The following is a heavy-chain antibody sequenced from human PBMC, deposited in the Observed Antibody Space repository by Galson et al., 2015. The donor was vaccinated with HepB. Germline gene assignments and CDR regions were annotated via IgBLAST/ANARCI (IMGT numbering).Heavy chain of an antibody. Sequence: SVKVSCKASGGTFSSYAISWVRQAPGQGLEWMGRIIPILGIANYAQKFQGRVTITADKSTSTAYMELSSLRSEDTAVYYCARAVWVAVAGINSYYFDYWGQGTLVTVSS. D-gene: IGHD6-19*01. V-gene: IGHV1-69*04. CDR3: ARAVWVAVAGINSYYFDY. J-gene: IGHJ4*02. CDR1: GGTFSSYA. CDR2: IIPILGIA.